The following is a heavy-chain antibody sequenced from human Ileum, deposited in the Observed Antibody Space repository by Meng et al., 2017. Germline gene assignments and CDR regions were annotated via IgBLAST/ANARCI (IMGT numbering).Heavy chain of an antibody. CDR3: ARGGGGYSSGWYVFYWLDP. Sequence: SVKVSCKASGGTFSSYAISWVRQAPGQGLEWMGGIIPIFGTANYAQKFQGRVTITADESTSTAYMGLSSLRSEDTAVYYCARGGGGYSSGWYVFYWLDPWGQGTLVTVSS. CDR1: GGTFSSYA. CDR2: IIPIFGTA. J-gene: IGHJ5*02. V-gene: IGHV1-69*13. D-gene: IGHD6-19*01.